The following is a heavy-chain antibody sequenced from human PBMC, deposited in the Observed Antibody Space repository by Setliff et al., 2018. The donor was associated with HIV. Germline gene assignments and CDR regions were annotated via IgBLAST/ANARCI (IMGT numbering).Heavy chain of an antibody. J-gene: IGHJ6*02. CDR1: GGSISSGSYY. V-gene: IGHV4-39*01. D-gene: IGHD2-2*01. Sequence: PSETLSLTCTVSGGSISSGSYYWSWIRQPPGRGLEWIGEITDGGDTAYNSSLQSRLTISLDTSKKQFALKLHSMTAADTAVYYCARGSSCSSSSCYLYYYYYYGVDVWGPGTAVTVSS. CDR3: ARGSSCSSSSCYLYYYYYYGVDV. CDR2: ITDGGDT.